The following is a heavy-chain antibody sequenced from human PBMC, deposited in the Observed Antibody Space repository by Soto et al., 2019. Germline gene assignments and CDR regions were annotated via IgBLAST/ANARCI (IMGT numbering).Heavy chain of an antibody. V-gene: IGHV1-69*01. CDR3: ARDGWVHCGGMDF. CDR1: GGTFSSYS. CDR2: IIPISGTA. Sequence: QVQLVQSGAEVKKPGSSVKVSCKASGGTFSSYSINWVRRAPGQGLEWLGEIIPISGTANYAQKFQGRVTITADGSTSTAYMELSSVRSEETAVHYCARDGWVHCGGMDFLGQGSVVNVSS. D-gene: IGHD3-16*01. J-gene: IGHJ4*02.